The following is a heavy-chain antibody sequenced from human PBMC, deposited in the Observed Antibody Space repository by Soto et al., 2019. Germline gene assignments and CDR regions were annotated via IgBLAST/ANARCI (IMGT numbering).Heavy chain of an antibody. CDR3: ARSPEYSSSSTLFDY. CDR2: IKDDGSEK. J-gene: IGHJ4*02. D-gene: IGHD6-6*01. V-gene: IGHV3-7*05. Sequence: GGSLRLSCEASGFTFSNFWMSWVRQAPGKGLEWVANIKDDGSEKYYVDSVRGRFTISRDNAKNSLCLQMDSLRSDDTAVYYCARSPEYSSSSTLFDYWGQGTLVTVSS. CDR1: GFTFSNFW.